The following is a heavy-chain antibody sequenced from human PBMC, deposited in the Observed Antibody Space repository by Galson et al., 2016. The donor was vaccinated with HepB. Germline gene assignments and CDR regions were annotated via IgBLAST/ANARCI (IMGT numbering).Heavy chain of an antibody. J-gene: IGHJ4*02. CDR1: GYTFANHG. CDR2: ISVYNDNT. D-gene: IGHD4-23*01. Sequence: SVKVSCKASGYTFANHGISWVRQVPGQGLEWMGWISVYNDNTEYAQNFQGRVTMTADTSTTTAYMELRSLRSDDTAMYYCAGETLGDPIDYWGQGTLVTVSS. V-gene: IGHV1-18*01. CDR3: AGETLGDPIDY.